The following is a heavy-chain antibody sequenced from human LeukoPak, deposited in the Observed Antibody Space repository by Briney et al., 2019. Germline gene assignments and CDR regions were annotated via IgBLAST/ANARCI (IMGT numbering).Heavy chain of an antibody. D-gene: IGHD4-17*01. Sequence: GRSLRLSCAASGFTFSSYGMRWVRQAPGKGLEWVAVISYDGSNKYYADSVKGRFTISRDKSKNTLYLQMNSLRAEDTAVYYCAKDWTTVNDAFDIWGQGTMVTVSS. CDR2: ISYDGSNK. V-gene: IGHV3-30*18. CDR3: AKDWTTVNDAFDI. CDR1: GFTFSSYG. J-gene: IGHJ3*02.